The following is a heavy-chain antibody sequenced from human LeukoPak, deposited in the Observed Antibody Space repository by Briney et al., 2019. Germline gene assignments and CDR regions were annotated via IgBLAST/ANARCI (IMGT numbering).Heavy chain of an antibody. CDR2: INHSGST. D-gene: IGHD3-10*01. V-gene: IGHV4-34*01. Sequence: PSETLSLTCAVYGGSFSGYYWSWIRQPPGKGLEWIGEINHSGSTNYNPSLKSRVTISVDTSKNQFSLKLSSVTAADTAVYYCARKVGFGYYGSGSYFPSDYWGQGTLVTVSS. J-gene: IGHJ4*02. CDR3: ARKVGFGYYGSGSYFPSDY. CDR1: GGSFSGYY.